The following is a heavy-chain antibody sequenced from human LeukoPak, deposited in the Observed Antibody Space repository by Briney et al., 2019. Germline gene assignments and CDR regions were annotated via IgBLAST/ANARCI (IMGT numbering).Heavy chain of an antibody. V-gene: IGHV3-23*01. J-gene: IGHJ4*02. D-gene: IGHD3-22*01. CDR2: ISGSGGST. CDR1: GFTFSSYA. Sequence: GGSLRLSCAASGFTFSSYAMSWVRQAPGKGLEWVSAISGSGGSTYYADSVKGRFTISRDNSKNTLYLQMNSLRAEDTAVYYCAKPGPYTYYDSSGYYNPFDYWGQGTLVTVSS. CDR3: AKPGPYTYYDSSGYYNPFDY.